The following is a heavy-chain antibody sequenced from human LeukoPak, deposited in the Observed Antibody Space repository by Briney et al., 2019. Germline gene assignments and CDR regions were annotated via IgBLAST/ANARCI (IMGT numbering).Heavy chain of an antibody. D-gene: IGHD2-2*01. V-gene: IGHV3-48*01. J-gene: IGHJ6*02. CDR3: ARDTPAGMYYYYYGMDV. CDR2: ISSSSGTI. CDR1: GFTFSTYN. Sequence: SGGSLRLPCAASGFTFSTYNLNWVRQAPGKGLEWVSYISSSSGTIYYADSVKGRFTVSRDNAKNSLYLQMNSLRAEDTAVYYCARDTPAGMYYYYYGMDVWGQGTTVTVSS.